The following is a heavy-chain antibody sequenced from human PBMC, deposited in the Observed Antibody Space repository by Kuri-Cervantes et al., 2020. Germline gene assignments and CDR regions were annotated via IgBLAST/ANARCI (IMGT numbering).Heavy chain of an antibody. Sequence: SVKVSCKASGGTFSSYAISWVRQAPGQGLEWMGGIIPIFGTANYAQKFQGRVTITADESTSTAYMELSSLRSEDTAVYYCARDCGSSTSCYGERPLYYYYMDVWGKGTTVTVSS. V-gene: IGHV1-69*13. J-gene: IGHJ6*03. CDR1: GGTFSSYA. CDR3: ARDCGSSTSCYGERPLYYYYMDV. CDR2: IIPIFGTA. D-gene: IGHD2-2*01.